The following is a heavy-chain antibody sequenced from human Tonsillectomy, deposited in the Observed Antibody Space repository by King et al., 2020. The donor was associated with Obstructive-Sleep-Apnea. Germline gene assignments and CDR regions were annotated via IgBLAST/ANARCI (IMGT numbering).Heavy chain of an antibody. Sequence: VQLQQWGAGLLKPSETLSLTCAVYGGSFSGYYWSWIRQPPGKGLEWIGEINHSGSTNYNPSLKSRVTISVDTSKNQFSLKLSSVTAADTAVYYCARDKRNYSSTSCRLSSSWYRGVYYYYYGMDVWGQGTTVTVSS. CDR3: ARDKRNYSSTSCRLSSSWYRGVYYYYYGMDV. J-gene: IGHJ6*02. D-gene: IGHD2-2*01. CDR2: INHSGST. CDR1: GGSFSGYY. V-gene: IGHV4-34*01.